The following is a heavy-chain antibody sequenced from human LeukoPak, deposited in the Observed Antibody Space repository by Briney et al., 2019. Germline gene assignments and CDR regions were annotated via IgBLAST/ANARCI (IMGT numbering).Heavy chain of an antibody. J-gene: IGHJ3*01. CDR1: GLTFSSFA. CDR2: ISGSGSTT. V-gene: IGHV3-23*01. D-gene: IGHD3-22*01. CDR3: AKGGRWDYYDSSH. Sequence: GGSLRLSCAASGLTFSSFAMTWVRQAPGKGLEWVSGISGSGSTTYYADSVKGRFPISRDNSKNTLYLQMNSLRVEDTAIYYCAKGGRWDYYDSSHWGQGTMVTVSS.